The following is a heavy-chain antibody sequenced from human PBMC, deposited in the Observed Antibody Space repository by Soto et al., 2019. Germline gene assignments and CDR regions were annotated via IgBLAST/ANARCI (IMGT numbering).Heavy chain of an antibody. V-gene: IGHV1-3*01. Sequence: ASVKISCKASGYTFTSYAMHWVRQAPGQRLEWMGWINAGNGNTKYSQKFQGRVTITRDTSASTAYMELSSLRSEDTAVYYCASSYYGSGYYYGMDVWGQGTTVTVSS. CDR1: GYTFTSYA. CDR3: ASSYYGSGYYYGMDV. J-gene: IGHJ6*02. D-gene: IGHD3-10*01. CDR2: INAGNGNT.